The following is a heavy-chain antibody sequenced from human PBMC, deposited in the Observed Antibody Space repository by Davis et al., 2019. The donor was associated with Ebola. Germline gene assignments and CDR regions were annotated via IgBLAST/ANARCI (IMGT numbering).Heavy chain of an antibody. CDR3: ARSGDSSAWYYS. D-gene: IGHD6-19*01. Sequence: GGSLRLSCAASGFSFSSYAMHWVRQAPGKGLQWVAFIRYDGSNKDYADSVKGRFTISRDNAKNSLDLQMNSLRAEDTAVYYCARSGDSSAWYYSWGQGTLVTVSS. J-gene: IGHJ5*02. CDR2: IRYDGSNK. CDR1: GFSFSSYA. V-gene: IGHV3-30*02.